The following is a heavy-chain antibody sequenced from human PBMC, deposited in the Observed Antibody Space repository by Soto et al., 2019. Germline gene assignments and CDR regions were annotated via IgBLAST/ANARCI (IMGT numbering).Heavy chain of an antibody. CDR1: GFSLSTSGVG. CDR2: IYWDDDK. J-gene: IGHJ4*02. V-gene: IGHV2-5*02. CDR3: AHRFYYDILTGYYLGQDYFDY. Sequence: ESGPTLVNPTQTLTLTCTFSGFSLSTSGVGVGWIRQPPGKALEWLALIYWDDDKRYSPSLKSRLTITKDTSKNQVVLTMTNMDPVDTATYYCAHRFYYDILTGYYLGQDYFDYWGQGTLVTVSP. D-gene: IGHD3-9*01.